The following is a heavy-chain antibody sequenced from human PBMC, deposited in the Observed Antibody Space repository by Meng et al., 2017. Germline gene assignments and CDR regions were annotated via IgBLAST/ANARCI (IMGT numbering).Heavy chain of an antibody. Sequence: GESLKISCAASGFTFSSYSMNWVRQAPGKGLEWVSSISSSSSYIYYADLVKGRFTISRDNAKNSLYLQMNSLRAEDTAVYYCARDPDDFWSGYLDYWGQGTLVTVSS. CDR1: GFTFSSYS. CDR3: ARDPDDFWSGYLDY. J-gene: IGHJ4*02. V-gene: IGHV3-21*01. D-gene: IGHD3-3*01. CDR2: ISSSSSYI.